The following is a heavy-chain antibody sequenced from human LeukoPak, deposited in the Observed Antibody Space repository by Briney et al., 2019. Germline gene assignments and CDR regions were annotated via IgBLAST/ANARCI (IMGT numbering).Heavy chain of an antibody. Sequence: GGSLRLSCVGSGFTFSDRSINWVRQAPGEGLEWVSYISGVGTYIDYADSVKGRFTISRDNAKNSLYLQMNSLRAEDTAVYYCARDPYSSSWYGNENYYWFDPWGQGTLVTVSS. CDR2: ISGVGTYI. D-gene: IGHD6-13*01. V-gene: IGHV3-21*01. CDR1: GFTFSDRS. J-gene: IGHJ5*02. CDR3: ARDPYSSSWYGNENYYWFDP.